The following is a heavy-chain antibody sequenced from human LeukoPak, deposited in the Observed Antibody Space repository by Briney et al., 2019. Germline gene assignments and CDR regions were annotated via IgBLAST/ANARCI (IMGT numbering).Heavy chain of an antibody. CDR1: GGSISSSSYY. CDR2: IYYSGST. V-gene: IGHV4-39*01. J-gene: IGHJ4*02. CDR3: ARLTPYYYDSSGYYFDH. Sequence: KPSETLSLTCTVSGGSISSSSYYWGWIRQPPGKGLEWIGSIYYSGSTYYNPSLKSRVTISVDTSKNQFSLKLSSVTAADTAVYYCARLTPYYYDSSGYYFDHWGQGTLVTVSS. D-gene: IGHD3-22*01.